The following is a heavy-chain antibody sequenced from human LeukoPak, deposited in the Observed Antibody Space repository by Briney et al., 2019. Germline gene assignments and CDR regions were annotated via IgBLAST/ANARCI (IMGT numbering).Heavy chain of an antibody. V-gene: IGHV3-64*01. CDR3: ARGFSSNPDY. Sequence: GGSLRLSCAASGFTFSSYAMHWVRQAPGKGLEYVSAISSNGGSTYYANSVKGRFTISRDNSKNTLYLQMGCLRAEDMAVYYCARGFSSNPDYWGQGTLVTVSS. CDR1: GFTFSSYA. CDR2: ISSNGGST. D-gene: IGHD6-19*01. J-gene: IGHJ4*02.